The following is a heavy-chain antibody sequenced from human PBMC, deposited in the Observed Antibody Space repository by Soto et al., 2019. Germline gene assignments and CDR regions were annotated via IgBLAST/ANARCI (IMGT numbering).Heavy chain of an antibody. V-gene: IGHV1-2*04. CDR2: INPTSGDT. J-gene: IGHJ6*02. CDR3: ARVGGSSELNYGMDV. Sequence: GASVKVSCKASGITFSDYFIHWVRQAPGQGLEWMGWINPTSGDTDYARKFQGWVTMTRDTSISTAYMELTRLRSDDTAVYFCARVGGSSELNYGMDVWGQGTTVTVSS. D-gene: IGHD6-6*01. CDR1: GITFSDYF.